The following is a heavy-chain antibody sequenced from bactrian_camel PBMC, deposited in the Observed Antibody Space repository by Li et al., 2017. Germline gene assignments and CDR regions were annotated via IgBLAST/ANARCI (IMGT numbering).Heavy chain of an antibody. J-gene: IGHJ4*01. V-gene: IGHV3S53*01. D-gene: IGHD2*01. CDR1: GYFTC. Sequence: HVQLVESGGGSVQAGGSLRLSCAASGYFTCMGWFRQAPGKEREGVASIARDGRTRYGDSVKGRFTISKDNAKNTLYLQMNSLNPEDTAMYYCAANFGPYCSGPYLARRANFSGQGTQVTVS. CDR2: IARDGRT.